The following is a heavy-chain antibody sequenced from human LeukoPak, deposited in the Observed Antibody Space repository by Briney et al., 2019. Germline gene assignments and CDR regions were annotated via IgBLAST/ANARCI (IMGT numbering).Heavy chain of an antibody. D-gene: IGHD5-12*01. J-gene: IGHJ4*02. CDR1: GFTFSSYA. Sequence: PGGSLRLSCAASGFTFSSYAMSWVRQAPGKGLEWLSAISGSGGSTYYAAPEKGGFTSAKANSKHILYLQRTGLSAENTALYYGARDRSLRVSLDYWGQGTLVTVSS. V-gene: IGHV3-23*01. CDR2: ISGSGGST. CDR3: ARDRSLRVSLDY.